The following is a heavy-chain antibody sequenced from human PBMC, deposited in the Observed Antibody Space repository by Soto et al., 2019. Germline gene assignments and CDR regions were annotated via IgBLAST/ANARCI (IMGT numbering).Heavy chain of an antibody. J-gene: IGHJ4*02. V-gene: IGHV4-31*03. CDR2: IFYSGST. CDR3: ARGRSGDIVVVAAIDY. CDR1: GGSISSGDYY. D-gene: IGHD2-15*01. Sequence: QVQLQESGPGLVKPSQTLSLTCSVSGGSISSGDYYWSWVRQHPGKGLEWIGYIFYSGSTYSNPSLKNRVTISVDTSKNQFSLKLSSVTAADTAVYYWARGRSGDIVVVAAIDYGGQGTMVTVSS.